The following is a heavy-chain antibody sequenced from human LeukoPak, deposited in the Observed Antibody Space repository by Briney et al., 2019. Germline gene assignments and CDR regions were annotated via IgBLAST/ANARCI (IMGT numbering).Heavy chain of an antibody. J-gene: IGHJ4*02. D-gene: IGHD3-22*01. CDR2: IYYSGST. V-gene: IGHV4-61*01. Sequence: SETLSLTCTVSGGSISSGNYYWSWIRQPPGKGLEWIGYIYYSGSTNYNPSLKSRVTISVDTSKNQFSLKLSSVTAADTAVYYCARESRPDYYDSSGYQKYYFDYWGQGTLVTVSS. CDR3: ARESRPDYYDSSGYQKYYFDY. CDR1: GGSISSGNYY.